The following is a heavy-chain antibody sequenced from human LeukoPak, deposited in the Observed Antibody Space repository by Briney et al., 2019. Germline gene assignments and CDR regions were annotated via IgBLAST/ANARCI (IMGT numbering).Heavy chain of an antibody. Sequence: QPGGSLRLSCAASGFTFSSYWMSWVRQAPGKGLEWVAKINQDGSDKYYVDSVKGRFTISRDNAKNSLYLQMDSLRAEDTAVYYCARDQEWFGEPVCAGDVWGKGTTVTVSS. V-gene: IGHV3-7*01. CDR2: INQDGSDK. J-gene: IGHJ6*04. CDR1: GFTFSSYW. CDR3: ARDQEWFGEPVCAGDV. D-gene: IGHD3-10*01.